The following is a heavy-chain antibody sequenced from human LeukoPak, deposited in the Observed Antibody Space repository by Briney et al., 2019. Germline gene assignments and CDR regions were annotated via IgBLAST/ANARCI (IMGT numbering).Heavy chain of an antibody. V-gene: IGHV3-23*01. J-gene: IGHJ4*02. D-gene: IGHD3-9*01. CDR2: ISGSGGNT. CDR1: EFTFSSYA. Sequence: GGSLRLSCAASEFTFSSYAMSWVRQAPGKGLEWVSDISGSGGNTYFADSVRGRFTISRDNSKNTLYLQMNSLRAEDTAVYYCARGSSLVIKILLDYWGQGTLVTVSS. CDR3: ARGSSLVIKILLDY.